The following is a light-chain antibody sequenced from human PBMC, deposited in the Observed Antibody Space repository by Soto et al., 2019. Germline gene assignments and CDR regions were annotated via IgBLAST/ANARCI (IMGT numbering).Light chain of an antibody. CDR3: QQRSNWPPDT. J-gene: IGKJ4*01. V-gene: IGKV3-11*01. CDR1: QNFSSS. CDR2: DAS. Sequence: ETVLTQSPATLSLSPGERATLSCSASQNFSSSLAWYQQKPGQPPRLLIYDASNRATGIPARFSGSGSGTDFTLTISSLEPEDFAIYYCQQRSNWPPDTFGGGTKVEIK.